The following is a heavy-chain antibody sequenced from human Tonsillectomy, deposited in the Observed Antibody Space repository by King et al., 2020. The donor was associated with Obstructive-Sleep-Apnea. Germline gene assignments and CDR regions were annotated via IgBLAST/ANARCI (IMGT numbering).Heavy chain of an antibody. CDR2: IYPGDSDT. J-gene: IGHJ6*02. Sequence: VQLVESGAEVKKPGESLKISCKGSGYRFTSYWIGGVRQMPGKGLEWMGTIYPGDSDTRYSPSFQGQVTISADKSINTAYLQWSSLKASDTAIYYCASQDIVPAGPLRFNFYGIDVWGQGTPVTVS. V-gene: IGHV5-51*01. CDR3: ASQDIVPAGPLRFNFYGIDV. D-gene: IGHD2-15*01. CDR1: GYRFTSYW.